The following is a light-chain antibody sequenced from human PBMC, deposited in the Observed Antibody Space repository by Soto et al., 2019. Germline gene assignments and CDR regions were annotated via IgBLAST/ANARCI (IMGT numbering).Light chain of an antibody. J-gene: IGKJ5*01. CDR3: QQRSNWLIT. CDR2: DAS. CDR1: QSVSIY. V-gene: IGKV3-11*01. Sequence: VLTQSPATLSLPPGERATLSCRASQSVSIYLAWYQQKPGQAPRLLIYDASKRATGIPARFSGSGSGTDIAFTIRILEPEDFALYFFQQRSNWLITFGQGTRLEI.